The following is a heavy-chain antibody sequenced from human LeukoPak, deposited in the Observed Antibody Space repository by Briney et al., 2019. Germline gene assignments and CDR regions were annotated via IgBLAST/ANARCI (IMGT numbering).Heavy chain of an antibody. Sequence: PSQTLSLTCTVSNVSISSGSHYWNWIRQPAGKGLEWIGRIYAGGRSNYNPSLRSRVTISVDTSKNQFSLRLSSVTAADTAVYYCARHGGVVRGEGSDAFDIWGQGTMVTVSS. CDR2: IYAGGRS. CDR1: NVSISSGSHY. CDR3: ARHGGVVRGEGSDAFDI. D-gene: IGHD3-10*01. V-gene: IGHV4-61*02. J-gene: IGHJ3*02.